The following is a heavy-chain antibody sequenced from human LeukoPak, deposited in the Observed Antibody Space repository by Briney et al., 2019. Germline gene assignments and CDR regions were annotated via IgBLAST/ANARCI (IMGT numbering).Heavy chain of an antibody. V-gene: IGHV3-23*01. D-gene: IGHD2-2*01. J-gene: IGHJ6*03. CDR3: AKGHTTLSCSSTSCYDYYYYYMDV. CDR2: ISGSGGST. Sequence: GGSLRLSCAASGFTFSGSAMHWVRQAPGKGLEWVSAISGSGGSTYYADSVKGRFTISRDNSKNTLYLQMNSLRAEDTAVYYCAKGHTTLSCSSTSCYDYYYYYMDVWGKGTTVTVSS. CDR1: GFTFSGSA.